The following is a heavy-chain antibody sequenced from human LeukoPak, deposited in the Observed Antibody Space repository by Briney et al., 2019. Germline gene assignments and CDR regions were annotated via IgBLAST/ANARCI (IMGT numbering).Heavy chain of an antibody. CDR1: GFTFSSYA. Sequence: GGSLRLSCAASGFTFSSYAMTWVRQAPGKGLEWVSAISGSGGSTYYADSVKGRFTISRDNSKNTLYLQVNSLRAEDTAVYYCAKGVAVAERSYFFDYWGQGTLVTVSS. V-gene: IGHV3-23*01. CDR3: AKGVAVAERSYFFDY. D-gene: IGHD6-19*01. J-gene: IGHJ4*02. CDR2: ISGSGGST.